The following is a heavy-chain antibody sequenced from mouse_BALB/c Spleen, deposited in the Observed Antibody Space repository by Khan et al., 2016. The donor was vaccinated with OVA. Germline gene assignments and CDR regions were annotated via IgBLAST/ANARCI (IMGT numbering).Heavy chain of an antibody. Sequence: EVQLQQSGPELMKPGASVKISCKASGYSFTSYYIHWVMQSHGKSLEWIGYIDPFSGGTTYNQKFEGKATLTVDKSSSTAYIHLSNLTSEESAVHYCSRHGHVAWLTYWGQGTLVTVSA. V-gene: IGHV1S135*01. CDR2: IDPFSGGT. J-gene: IGHJ3*01. CDR1: GYSFTSYY. D-gene: IGHD2-2*01. CDR3: SRHGHVAWLTY.